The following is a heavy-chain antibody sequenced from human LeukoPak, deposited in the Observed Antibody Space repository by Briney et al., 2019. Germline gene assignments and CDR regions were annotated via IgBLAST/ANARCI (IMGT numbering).Heavy chain of an antibody. CDR3: ARHSGYSFGYYYYYMDV. J-gene: IGHJ6*03. V-gene: IGHV4-34*01. CDR2: INHSGST. D-gene: IGHD5-18*01. Sequence: SETLSLTCAVYGGSFSGYYWSWIRQPPGKGLECIGEINHSGSTNYNPSLKSRVTISVDTSKNQFSLKLSSVTAADTAVYYCARHSGYSFGYYYYYMDVWGKGTTVTISS. CDR1: GGSFSGYY.